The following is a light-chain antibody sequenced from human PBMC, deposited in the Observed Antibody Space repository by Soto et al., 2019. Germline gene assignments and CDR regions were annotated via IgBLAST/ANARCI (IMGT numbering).Light chain of an antibody. CDR1: QSVSSY. V-gene: IGKV3-11*01. CDR2: DAS. J-gene: IGKJ5*01. CDR3: QQRSNWPIT. Sequence: EIVLTQSPATLSLSPGERDTLSCRASQSVSSYLAWYQQKPGQAPRLLIYDASNRATGIPARFSGSGSGTDFTLTIISLEPEDFAVYYCQQRSNWPITFGQGTRLEIK.